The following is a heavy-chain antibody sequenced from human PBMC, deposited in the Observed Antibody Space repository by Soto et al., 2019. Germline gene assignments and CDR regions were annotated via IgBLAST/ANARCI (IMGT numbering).Heavy chain of an antibody. V-gene: IGHV4-59*01. J-gene: IGHJ5*02. D-gene: IGHD4-17*01. CDR1: GGSISSYY. Sequence: SETLCLTCTVSGGSISSYYWSWIRQPPGKGLEWIGYIYYSGSTNYNPSLKSRVTISVDTSKNQFSLKLSSVTAADTAVYYCARRSPSVTTHLGFDPWGQGTLVTVSS. CDR2: IYYSGST. CDR3: ARRSPSVTTHLGFDP.